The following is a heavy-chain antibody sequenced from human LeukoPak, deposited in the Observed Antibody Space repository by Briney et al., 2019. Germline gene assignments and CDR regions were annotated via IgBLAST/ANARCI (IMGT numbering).Heavy chain of an antibody. Sequence: GGSLRLSCAASGFTFSSYAMSWVRQAPGKGLEWVSAISGSGGSTYYADSVKGRSTISRDNSKNTLYLQMNSLRAEDTAVYYCAKDIAAAGTGLGDYWGQGTLVTVSS. CDR1: GFTFSSYA. CDR3: AKDIAAAGTGLGDY. D-gene: IGHD6-13*01. V-gene: IGHV3-23*01. J-gene: IGHJ4*02. CDR2: ISGSGGST.